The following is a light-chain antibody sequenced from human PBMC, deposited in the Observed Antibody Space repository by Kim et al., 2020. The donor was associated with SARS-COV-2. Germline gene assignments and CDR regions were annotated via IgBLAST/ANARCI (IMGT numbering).Light chain of an antibody. J-gene: IGLJ1*01. CDR1: STNIGARYG. Sequence: RVTISITGSSTNIGARYGVHWYQPLPGTAPKLLIYGNSNRPSGVPDRFSGSKSGTSASLAITGLQAEDEADYYCQSYDSSLSGYVFGTGTKVTVL. CDR3: QSYDSSLSGYV. CDR2: GNS. V-gene: IGLV1-40*01.